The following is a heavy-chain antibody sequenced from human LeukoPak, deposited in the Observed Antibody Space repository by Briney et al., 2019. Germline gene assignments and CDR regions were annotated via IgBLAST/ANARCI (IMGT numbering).Heavy chain of an antibody. J-gene: IGHJ4*02. CDR2: IIPILGIA. CDR1: GGTFSSYA. V-gene: IGHV1-69*04. D-gene: IGHD1-14*01. CDR3: ARDTTAPKGGFDY. Sequence: ASVKVSCKASGGTFSSYAISWVRQAPGQGLEWMGRIIPILGIANYAQKFQGRVTITADKSTSTAYMELSSLRSEDTAVYYCARDTTAPKGGFDYWGQGPLVTVSS.